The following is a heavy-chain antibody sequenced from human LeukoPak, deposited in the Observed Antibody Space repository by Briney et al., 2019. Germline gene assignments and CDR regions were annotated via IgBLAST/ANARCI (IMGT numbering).Heavy chain of an antibody. Sequence: GGSLRLSCAASGFTVSSNYMSWVRQAPGKGLEWVSVIYSGGSTFYADSVKGRFTISRDNSKNTLYLEMNSLRAEDTAVYYCARLFLTGYYVDHWGQGTLVTVSS. CDR2: IYSGGST. D-gene: IGHD3-9*01. J-gene: IGHJ4*02. CDR3: ARLFLTGYYVDH. V-gene: IGHV3-53*01. CDR1: GFTVSSNY.